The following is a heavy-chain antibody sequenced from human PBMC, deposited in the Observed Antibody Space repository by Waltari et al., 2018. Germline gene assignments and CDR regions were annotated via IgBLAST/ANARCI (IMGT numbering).Heavy chain of an antibody. J-gene: IGHJ4*02. D-gene: IGHD6-13*01. CDR2: IYHSGST. CDR3: ATTGSIAAAVGY. Sequence: QVQLQESGPGLVKPSETLSLTCAVSGYSISSGYYWGWIRHPPGKGLEWIGSIYHSGSTYYNPSLKSRVTISVDTSKNQFSLKLSSVTAADTAVYYCATTGSIAAAVGYWGQGTLVTVSS. V-gene: IGHV4-38-2*01. CDR1: GYSISSGYY.